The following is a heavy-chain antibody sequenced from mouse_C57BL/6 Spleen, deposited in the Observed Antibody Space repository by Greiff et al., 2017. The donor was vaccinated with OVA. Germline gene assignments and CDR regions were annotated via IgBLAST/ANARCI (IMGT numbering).Heavy chain of an antibody. CDR1: GYAFSSYW. D-gene: IGHD4-1*01. J-gene: IGHJ3*01. CDR2: IYPGDGDT. V-gene: IGHV1-80*01. CDR3: ARSNNWDWFAY. Sequence: VKLMESGAELVKPGASVKISCKASGYAFSSYWMNWVKQRPGKGLEWIGQIYPGDGDTNYNGKFKGKATLTADKSSSTAYMQLSSLTSEDSAVYFCARSNNWDWFAYWGQGTLVTVSA.